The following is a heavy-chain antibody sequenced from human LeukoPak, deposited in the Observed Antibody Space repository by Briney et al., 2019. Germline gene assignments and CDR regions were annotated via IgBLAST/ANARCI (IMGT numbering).Heavy chain of an antibody. CDR1: GGSISSSGYS. D-gene: IGHD2-21*02. V-gene: IGHV4-30-2*01. J-gene: IGHJ5*02. CDR3: ARTPTYCGGDCYYFDP. CDR2: IHHTGST. Sequence: SETLSLTCAVSGGSISSSGYSWSWIRQPPGKGLEWIGYIHHTGSTYYNPSLKSRVTISVDRSKNQFSLKLSSVTAADTAMYFCARTPTYCGGDCYYFDPWGQGTLVTVSS.